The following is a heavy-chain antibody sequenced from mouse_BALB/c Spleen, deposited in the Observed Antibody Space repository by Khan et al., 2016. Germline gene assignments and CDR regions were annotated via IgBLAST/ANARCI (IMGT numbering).Heavy chain of an antibody. Sequence: VQLQQPGAELVKPGASVKLSCTASGFNIKDTYMHWVKQRPEQGLEWIGRIDPANGNTKYDPKFQGKATITADTSSNTAYLQLSSLTSEDTAVYYCARIYDRYDREVYFDYWGQGTTLTVSS. CDR1: GFNIKDTY. CDR2: IDPANGNT. J-gene: IGHJ2*01. D-gene: IGHD2-14*01. V-gene: IGHV14-3*02. CDR3: ARIYDRYDREVYFDY.